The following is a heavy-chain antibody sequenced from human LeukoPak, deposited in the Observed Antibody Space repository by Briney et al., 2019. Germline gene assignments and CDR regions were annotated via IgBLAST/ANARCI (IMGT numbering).Heavy chain of an antibody. J-gene: IGHJ6*02. CDR1: GFSLSTSGMC. CDR2: IDWDDDK. Sequence: SGPTLVNPTQTLTLTCTFSGFSLSTSGMCVSWIRQPPGKALEWLARIDWDDDKYYSTSLKTRLTISKDTSKNQVVLTMTNMDPVDTATYYCARARWIQPYYYYGMDVWGQGTTVTVSS. D-gene: IGHD5-18*01. CDR3: ARARWIQPYYYYGMDV. V-gene: IGHV2-70*11.